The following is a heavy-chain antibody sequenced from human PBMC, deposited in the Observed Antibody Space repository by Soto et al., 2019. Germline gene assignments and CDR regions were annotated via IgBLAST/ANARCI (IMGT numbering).Heavy chain of an antibody. CDR1: GYTFTNYG. CDR3: VRSVTATETAANL. D-gene: IGHD6-13*01. V-gene: IGHV1-18*04. J-gene: IGHJ3*01. Sequence: QDQLVQSGAEVKKPGASVKVSCKASGYTFTNYGVSWVRQAPGQGLEWMGWISAYNGNTDYAHNFQDRVTMTTDTSTSTAYMELRSLRSADTAMFYCVRSVTATETAANLWGQGTMVTVSS. CDR2: ISAYNGNT.